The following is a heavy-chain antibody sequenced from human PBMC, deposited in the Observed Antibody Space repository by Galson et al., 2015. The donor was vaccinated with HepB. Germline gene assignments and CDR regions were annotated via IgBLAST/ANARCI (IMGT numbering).Heavy chain of an antibody. CDR2: ISSSGITT. Sequence: SLRLSCAASGFTFSSCEMNWVRQAPGKGLEWVSFISSSGITTYYADSVKGRFTVSRDNAKNSLYLQMNSLRAEDTAIYYCARQRQQKVPNNWFDPWGQGTLVTVSS. D-gene: IGHD6-13*01. CDR1: GFTFSSCE. CDR3: ARQRQQKVPNNWFDP. J-gene: IGHJ5*02. V-gene: IGHV3-48*03.